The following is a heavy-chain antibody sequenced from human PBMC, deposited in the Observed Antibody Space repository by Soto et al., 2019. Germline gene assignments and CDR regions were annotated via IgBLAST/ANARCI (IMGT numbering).Heavy chain of an antibody. CDR2: INAGNGNT. V-gene: IGHV1-3*01. Sequence: ASVKVSCKASGYTFTSYAMHWVRQAPGQRLEWMGWINAGNGNTKYSQKFQGRVTITRDTSASTAYMELSSLRSEDTAVYYCAVYYYDSSGYYLQTDYYYYGMDVWGQGTTVTVSS. CDR3: AVYYYDSSGYYLQTDYYYYGMDV. CDR1: GYTFTSYA. J-gene: IGHJ6*02. D-gene: IGHD3-22*01.